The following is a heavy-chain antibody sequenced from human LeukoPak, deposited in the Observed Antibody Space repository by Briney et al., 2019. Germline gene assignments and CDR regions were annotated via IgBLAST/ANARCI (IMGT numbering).Heavy chain of an antibody. J-gene: IGHJ4*02. Sequence: PGGSLRLSCAASGFTFSNYNMAWVRQAPGKGLDWVSFITSGSSTIYYADSVKGRFTISRDNAKNSLNLQMNSLRAEDTGLYYCARGGGYDSYDYWGQGTLVSVSS. CDR1: GFTFSNYN. D-gene: IGHD5-12*01. CDR2: ITSGSSTI. CDR3: ARGGGYDSYDY. V-gene: IGHV3-48*01.